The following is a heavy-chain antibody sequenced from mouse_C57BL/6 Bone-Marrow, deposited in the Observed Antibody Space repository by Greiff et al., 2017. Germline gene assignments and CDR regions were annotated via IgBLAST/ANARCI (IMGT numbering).Heavy chain of an antibody. J-gene: IGHJ3*01. CDR2: INPYNGGT. Sequence: VQLQQSGPVLVKPGASVKMSCKASGYTFTDYYMNWVKQSHGKSLEWIGVINPYNGGTSYNQKFKGKATLTVDKSSSTAYMELNSLTSEDSAVYYCARGDGSRFAYWGQGTLVTVSA. D-gene: IGHD1-1*01. V-gene: IGHV1-19*01. CDR3: ARGDGSRFAY. CDR1: GYTFTDYY.